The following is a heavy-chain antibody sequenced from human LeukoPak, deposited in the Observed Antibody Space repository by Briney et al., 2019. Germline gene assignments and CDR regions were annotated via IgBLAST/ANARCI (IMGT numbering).Heavy chain of an antibody. D-gene: IGHD2-8*01. CDR3: ARGTTNGLPGY. Sequence: PSETLSLTCTVSGGSISTYYWSWIRQPPGKGLEWIGYIHHTGSTNYNPSLRGRVTMSLDTSKNQFSLRLSSVTAADTAVYYCARGTTNGLPGYWGQGILVTVSS. J-gene: IGHJ4*02. CDR2: IHHTGST. CDR1: GGSISTYY. V-gene: IGHV4-59*12.